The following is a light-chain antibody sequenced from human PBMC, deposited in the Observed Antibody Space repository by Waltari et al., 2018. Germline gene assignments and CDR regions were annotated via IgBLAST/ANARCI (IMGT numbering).Light chain of an antibody. V-gene: IGKV3-20*01. Sequence: EIVLTQSPDTLSLSPGETATLSCRVSQSVSRYLAWYQQQPGQAPRLLICDASSRATGIRDRCSGSGSGTDFSLTISRLEPDDVAVYYCEKYVSLPATFGQGTKVEIK. CDR1: QSVSRY. CDR3: EKYVSLPAT. J-gene: IGKJ1*01. CDR2: DAS.